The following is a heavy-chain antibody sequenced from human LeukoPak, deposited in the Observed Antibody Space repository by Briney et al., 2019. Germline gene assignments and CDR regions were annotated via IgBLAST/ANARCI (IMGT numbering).Heavy chain of an antibody. J-gene: IGHJ3*02. D-gene: IGHD4-23*01. CDR3: ARRDRWVWGAFDI. CDR1: GGSFSGYY. CDR2: INHSGST. V-gene: IGHV4-34*01. Sequence: PSETLSLTCAVYGGSFSGYYWSWIRQPPGKGLEWIGEINHSGSTNYNPSLKSRVTISVDTSKNQFSLKLSSVTAADTAVYYCARRDRWVWGAFDIWGQGTMVTVSS.